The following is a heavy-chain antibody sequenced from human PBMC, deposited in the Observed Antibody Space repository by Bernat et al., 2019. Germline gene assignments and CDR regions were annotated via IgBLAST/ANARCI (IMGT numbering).Heavy chain of an antibody. CDR2: ISSSSSTI. CDR1: GFTFSSYS. CDR3: ARTNDYGEYEGDY. Sequence: EVQLVESGGGLVQPGGSLRLSCAASGFTFSSYSMNWVRQAPGKGLEWVSYISSSSSTIYYADSVKGRFTISRDNAKNSLYLQMNSLRAEDTAVYYCARTNDYGEYEGDYWGQGTLVTVSS. J-gene: IGHJ4*02. D-gene: IGHD4-17*01. V-gene: IGHV3-48*01.